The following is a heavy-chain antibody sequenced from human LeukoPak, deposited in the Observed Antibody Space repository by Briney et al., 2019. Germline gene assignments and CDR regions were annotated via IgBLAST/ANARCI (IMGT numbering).Heavy chain of an antibody. J-gene: IGHJ4*02. CDR1: GFTFSSYA. Sequence: PGGSLRLSCAASGFTFSSYAMSWVRQAPGKGLEWVSAISGSGGSTYYADSVKGRFTISRDNSNNTLYLQMNSLRAEDTAVYYCAKVMTRAMVRGVPPSDYWGQGTLVTVSS. CDR3: AKVMTRAMVRGVPPSDY. CDR2: ISGSGGST. V-gene: IGHV3-23*01. D-gene: IGHD3-10*01.